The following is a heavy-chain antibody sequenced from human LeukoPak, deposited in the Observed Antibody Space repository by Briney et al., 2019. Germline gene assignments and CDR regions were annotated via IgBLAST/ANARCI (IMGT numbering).Heavy chain of an antibody. CDR1: GFSFSTFD. CDR3: AKDRYYDNSGNHFESEK. Sequence: GGSLRLSCVASGFSFSTFDMTWARQAPGKGLEWVSAISGSGGRTSYADSVAGRFTVSRDNSKNTLYLQMNNLRAEDTALYYCAKDRYYDNSGNHFESEKWGQGTLVTVSS. D-gene: IGHD3-22*01. CDR2: ISGSGGRT. J-gene: IGHJ4*02. V-gene: IGHV3-23*01.